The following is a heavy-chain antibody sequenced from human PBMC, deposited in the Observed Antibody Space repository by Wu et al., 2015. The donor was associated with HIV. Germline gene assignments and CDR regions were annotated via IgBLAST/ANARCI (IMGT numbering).Heavy chain of an antibody. V-gene: IGHV1-2*02. CDR1: GFPFAASY. CDR2: YNPNTGGA. D-gene: IGHD2-2*01. CDR3: AREGHCTTTSCHFDF. J-gene: IGHJ4*02. Sequence: QVQLVQSGAELKKPLASVKVSCKTSGFPFAASYIHWVRQAPGQRLEWVGWYNPNTGGAHSGLDFQGRVTLTGDTSISTAYMELPRLASDDTAIYFCAREGHCTTTSCHFDFWGQGSTGHRLL.